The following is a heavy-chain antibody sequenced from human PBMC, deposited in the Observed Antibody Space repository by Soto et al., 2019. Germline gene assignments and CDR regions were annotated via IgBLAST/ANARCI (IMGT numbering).Heavy chain of an antibody. J-gene: IGHJ4*02. D-gene: IGHD4-4*01. CDR3: ARGGYSNPLDY. V-gene: IGHV3-21*01. Sequence: GWSLRLSCAASGFPSSSYSMNWVRQAPGKGLEWVSSISSSSSYIYYADSVKGRFTISRDNAKNSLYLQMNSLRAEDTAVYYCARGGYSNPLDYWGQGTLVTVSA. CDR1: GFPSSSYS. CDR2: ISSSSSYI.